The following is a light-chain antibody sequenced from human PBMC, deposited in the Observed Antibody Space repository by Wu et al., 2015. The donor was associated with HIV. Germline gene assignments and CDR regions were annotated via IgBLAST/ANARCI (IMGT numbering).Light chain of an antibody. J-gene: IGKJ1*01. CDR3: QQSYAKT. CDR1: QNISNY. V-gene: IGKV1-39*01. Sequence: DIQMTQSPYSLSASVGDRITITCRAGQNISNYLNWYQQKPGKAPKLLIYAASSLQSGVPSRFSGSGSGTVFTLTITSLQPEDFATYYCQQSYAKTFGQGTRVEVK. CDR2: AAS.